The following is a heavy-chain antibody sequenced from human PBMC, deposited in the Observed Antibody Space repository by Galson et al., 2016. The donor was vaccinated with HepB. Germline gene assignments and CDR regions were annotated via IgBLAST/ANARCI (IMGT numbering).Heavy chain of an antibody. CDR3: AKRTTGTIWSVDI. CDR1: GFTFHNYA. Sequence: SLRLSCAASGFTFHNYAVYWVRQAPGKGLEWVSAINAGDSGNKYYVDSVKGRFTISRDNSKNTLYLQMNGLRAEDTAVYYCAKRTTGTIWSVDIWGQGTTVTVSS. CDR2: INAGDSGNK. V-gene: IGHV3-23*01. J-gene: IGHJ6*02. D-gene: IGHD1-1*01.